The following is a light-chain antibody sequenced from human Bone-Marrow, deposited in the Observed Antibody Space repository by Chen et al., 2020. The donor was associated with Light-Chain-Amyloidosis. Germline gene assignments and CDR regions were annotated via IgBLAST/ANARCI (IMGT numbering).Light chain of an antibody. J-gene: IGLJ2*01. Sequence: NFVLIQPHSVSESPGKTVTIYCTRSSGYIASNYVHWYQQPPCRSPTIVIYEDNQRPSGVPDRFSGSIDRSSNSASLTISELKTEDEGDHYCQSYDNAKVFGGGTKVTVL. CDR3: QSYDNAKV. V-gene: IGLV6-57*01. CDR2: EDN. CDR1: SGYIASNY.